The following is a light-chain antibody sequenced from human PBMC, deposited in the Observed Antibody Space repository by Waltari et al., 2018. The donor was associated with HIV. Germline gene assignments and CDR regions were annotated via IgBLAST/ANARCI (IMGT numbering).Light chain of an antibody. CDR2: CAS. J-gene: IGKJ1*01. V-gene: IGKV4-1*01. CDR1: QSVLYSSKNKNY. CDR3: QQYYSTPWT. Sequence: DIVLTQSPDALPVSLGERATISCKSSQSVLYSSKNKNYLAWYQQKPGQPPSLLIYCASTRESGVPDRFSGSGSGTDFTLTISSVQAEDVAVYYCQQYYSTPWTFGQGTKVEIK.